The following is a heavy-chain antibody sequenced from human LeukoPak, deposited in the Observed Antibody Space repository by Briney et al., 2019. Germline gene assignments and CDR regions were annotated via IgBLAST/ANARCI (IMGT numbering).Heavy chain of an antibody. J-gene: IGHJ5*02. CDR1: GYTLTSYD. D-gene: IGHD6-13*01. CDR3: ARGLWIAAAALGWFDP. CDR2: MNPNSGNT. Sequence: GASVKVSCKASGYTLTSYDINWVRQATGQGLEWMGWMNPNSGNTGYAQKFQGRVTMTRNTSISTAYMELSSLRSEDTAVYYCARGLWIAAAALGWFDPWGQGTLVTVSS. V-gene: IGHV1-8*01.